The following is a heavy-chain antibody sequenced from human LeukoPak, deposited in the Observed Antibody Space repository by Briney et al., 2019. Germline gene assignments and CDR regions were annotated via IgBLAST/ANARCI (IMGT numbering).Heavy chain of an antibody. V-gene: IGHV3-23*01. D-gene: IGHD6-19*01. Sequence: GGSLRHSCVASGLPFSNYGMTWVRQGPGRGLEWVSTITYSGDWTGYADSVRGRFTVSRDNSKNTLYLQMNSLRAEDTAVYFCAADGSGWSRSDWGQGTLVTVSS. J-gene: IGHJ4*02. CDR2: ITYSGDWT. CDR3: AADGSGWSRSD. CDR1: GLPFSNYG.